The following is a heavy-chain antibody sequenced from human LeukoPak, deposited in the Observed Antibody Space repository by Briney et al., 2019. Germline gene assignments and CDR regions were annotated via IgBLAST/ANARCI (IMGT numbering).Heavy chain of an antibody. Sequence: GASVKVSCKASGYTFTSYAMHWVRQAPGQRLEWMGWINAGNGNTKYSQKFQDRVTITRDTSASTAYMEVSSLRSEDTAVYYCAREESGGLFDYWGQGTLLTVSS. CDR1: GYTFTSYA. CDR3: AREESGGLFDY. V-gene: IGHV1-3*01. CDR2: INAGNGNT. J-gene: IGHJ4*02. D-gene: IGHD3-16*01.